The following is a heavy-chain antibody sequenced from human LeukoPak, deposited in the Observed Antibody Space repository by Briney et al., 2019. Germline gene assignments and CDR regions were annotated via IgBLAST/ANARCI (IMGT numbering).Heavy chain of an antibody. V-gene: IGHV3-21*01. J-gene: IGHJ4*02. D-gene: IGHD2-21*02. CDR2: ISSESTNI. CDR1: GFHFQNYW. Sequence: GGAPGPSCSAPGFHFQNYWLKLVPQAPGKGPGGVSSISSESTNIYYTDSVKGRFTIARDNAKNSLYLQMNSLIPEDTAVYYCSRDGSGSGDVWGQGTLVTVSS. CDR3: SRDGSGSGDV.